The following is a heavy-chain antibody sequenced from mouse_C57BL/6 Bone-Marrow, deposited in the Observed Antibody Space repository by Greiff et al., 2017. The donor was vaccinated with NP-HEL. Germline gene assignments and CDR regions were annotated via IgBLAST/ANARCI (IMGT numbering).Heavy chain of an antibody. V-gene: IGHV1-55*01. D-gene: IGHD2-4*01. J-gene: IGHJ4*01. CDR3: ARTAMNTRRRVRYAMDY. CDR2: IYPGSGST. CDR1: GYTFTSYW. Sequence: VQLQQPGAELVKPGASVKMSCKASGYTFTSYWITWVKQRPGQGLEWIGDIYPGSGSTNYNEKFKSKATLTVDTSSSTAYLQLSSLTSEDAAVYYCARTAMNTRRRVRYAMDYWGQGTSVTVSS.